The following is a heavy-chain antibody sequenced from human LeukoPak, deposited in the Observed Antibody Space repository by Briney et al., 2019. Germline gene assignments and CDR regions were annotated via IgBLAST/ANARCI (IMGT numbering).Heavy chain of an antibody. Sequence: SETLSLTCTVSGGSIYNNYWTWIRQPPGKGREWIGYVYSNGNTNYSPSLKSRVTMSIETSRSQFSLTVTSVTAADTAVYYCASGTFDGPLYGTYWYFHFWGRGTLVTVSS. CDR2: VYSNGNT. V-gene: IGHV4-59*01. J-gene: IGHJ2*01. CDR1: GGSIYNNY. CDR3: ASGTFDGPLYGTYWYFHF. D-gene: IGHD1-14*01.